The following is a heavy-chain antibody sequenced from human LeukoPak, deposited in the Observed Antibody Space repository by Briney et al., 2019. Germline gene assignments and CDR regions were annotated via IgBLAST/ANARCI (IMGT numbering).Heavy chain of an antibody. Sequence: PSETLSLTCTVSGGSISRYYWSWIRQPPGKGLEWIGYIYYSGSTNYNPSLKSRVTISLDTSKNQFSLKLSSVTAADTAVYYCARGWRGVVGATSFDYWGQGTLVTVSS. CDR2: IYYSGST. CDR1: GGSISRYY. CDR3: ARGWRGVVGATSFDY. V-gene: IGHV4-59*01. D-gene: IGHD1-26*01. J-gene: IGHJ4*02.